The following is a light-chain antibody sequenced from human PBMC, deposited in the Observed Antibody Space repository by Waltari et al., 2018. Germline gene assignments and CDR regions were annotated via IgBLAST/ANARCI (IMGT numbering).Light chain of an antibody. V-gene: IGKV3-11*01. CDR3: QHRDNWLFT. Sequence: EIVLTQSPVTLSLSPGERATLSCRASQTVGTHLAWYQHKPGQAPRLLIYNASLRASGIPARFSGSGSGTDFTLTISHLEPEDFAFYYCQHRDNWLFTFGPGTKV. CDR2: NAS. J-gene: IGKJ3*01. CDR1: QTVGTH.